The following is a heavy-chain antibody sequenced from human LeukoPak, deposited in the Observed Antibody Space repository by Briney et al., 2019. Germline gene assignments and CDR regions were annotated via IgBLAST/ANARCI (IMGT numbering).Heavy chain of an antibody. CDR3: VKDRVDGSGSQFDS. CDR1: GFTLSNHA. J-gene: IGHJ4*02. D-gene: IGHD3-10*01. Sequence: GGSLRLPCAASGFTLSNHAMIWVRQAPGKGLEWVSSISGSGAMTYYADSVKGRFTISRDNAMDRLYLQMNSLRADDTAVYYCVKDRVDGSGSQFDSWGQGSLVIVSS. CDR2: ISGSGAMT. V-gene: IGHV3-23*01.